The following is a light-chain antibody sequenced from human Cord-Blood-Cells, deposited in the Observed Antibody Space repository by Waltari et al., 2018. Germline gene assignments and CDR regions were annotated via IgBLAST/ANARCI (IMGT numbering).Light chain of an antibody. CDR1: SSNIGSNT. J-gene: IGLJ3*02. CDR2: GNK. Sequence: QSVLTQPPSASGTPGQRVTTSCSGSSSNIGSNTVNWYQQLQATAPTLLIYGNKQRPSGVPDRFSGSKSGTSASLAITGLQAEDEADYYCQSYDSSLSGSVFGGGTKLTVL. V-gene: IGLV1-44*01. CDR3: QSYDSSLSGSV.